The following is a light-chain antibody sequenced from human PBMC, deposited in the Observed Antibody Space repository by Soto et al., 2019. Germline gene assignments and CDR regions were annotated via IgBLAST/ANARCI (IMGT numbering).Light chain of an antibody. CDR3: GSYTGSSTRV. CDR1: SSDVGAYDY. V-gene: IGLV2-14*03. Sequence: QSALTQPASVSGSPGQSITISCTGTSSDVGAYDYVSWCQQHPDKAPKLMIYEVSNRPSGVSNRFSGSRSVNTSTLTISGLQVDEELDYSCGSYTGSSTRVFGTGTKVTVL. J-gene: IGLJ1*01. CDR2: EVS.